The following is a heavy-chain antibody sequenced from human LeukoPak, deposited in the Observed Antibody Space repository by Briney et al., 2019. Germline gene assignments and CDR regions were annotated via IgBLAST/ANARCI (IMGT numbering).Heavy chain of an antibody. J-gene: IGHJ4*02. D-gene: IGHD2-15*01. V-gene: IGHV6-1*01. Sequence: SQTLSLTCAISGDSASSYTAAWNWIRQSPSRGLEWLGRTYYRSKWYNDYGESVKSRITINPDTSKNQFSLQLNSVTPEDTAVYYCARDGWPAFDYWGQGTLVTVSS. CDR1: GDSASSYTAA. CDR3: ARDGWPAFDY. CDR2: TYYRSKWYN.